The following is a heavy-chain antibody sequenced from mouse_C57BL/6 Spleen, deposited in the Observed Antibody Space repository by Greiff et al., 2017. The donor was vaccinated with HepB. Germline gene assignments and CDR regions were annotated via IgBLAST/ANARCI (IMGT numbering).Heavy chain of an antibody. J-gene: IGHJ2*01. D-gene: IGHD1-1*02. V-gene: IGHV1-80*01. CDR2: IYPGDGDT. CDR1: GYAFSSYW. Sequence: QVQLKQSGAELVKPGASVKISCKASGYAFSSYWMNWVKQRPGKGLEWIGQIYPGDGDTNYNGKFKGKATLTADKSSSTAYMQLSSLTSEDSAVYFCARWAGGNPYYFDYWGQGTTLTVSS. CDR3: ARWAGGNPYYFDY.